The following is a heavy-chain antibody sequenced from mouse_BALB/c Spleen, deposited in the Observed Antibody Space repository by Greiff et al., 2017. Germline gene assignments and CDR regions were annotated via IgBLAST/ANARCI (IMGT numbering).Heavy chain of an antibody. CDR1: GFSLTSYG. V-gene: IGHV2-9*02. CDR3: AREGGHYYGYYAMDY. J-gene: IGHJ4*01. Sequence: VKLMESGPGLVAPSQSLSITCTVSGFSLTSYGVHWVRQPPGKGLEWLGVIWAGGSTNYNSALMSRLSISKDNSKSQVFLKMNSLQTDDTAMYYCAREGGHYYGYYAMDYWGQGTSVTVSS. CDR2: IWAGGST. D-gene: IGHD1-2*01.